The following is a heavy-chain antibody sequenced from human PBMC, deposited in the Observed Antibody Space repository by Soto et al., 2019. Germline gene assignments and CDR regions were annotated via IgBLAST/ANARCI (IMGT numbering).Heavy chain of an antibody. CDR3: ARSIGYYDSSGLGS. Sequence: PSETLSLTCTVSGGSISSYYWSWIRQPPGKGLEWIGYIYYSGSTNYNPSLKSRVTISVDTSKNQFSLKLSSVTAADTAVYYCARSIGYYDSSGLGSWGQGTLVTVSS. CDR1: GGSISSYY. J-gene: IGHJ5*02. D-gene: IGHD3-22*01. V-gene: IGHV4-59*01. CDR2: IYYSGST.